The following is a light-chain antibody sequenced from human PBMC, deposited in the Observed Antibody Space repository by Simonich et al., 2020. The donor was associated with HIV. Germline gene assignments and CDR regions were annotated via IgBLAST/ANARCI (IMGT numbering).Light chain of an antibody. CDR1: QSLLHSAGKTY. CDR2: EVS. Sequence: DIVMTQTPLSLSVTPGQPASISCKSSQSLLHSAGKTYLYWYLQKPGQSPHLVIYEVSNRFSGVPDRFSGSGSGTDFTLKISRVEAEDVGVYSCMQGTHWPRTFGQGTKVEIK. J-gene: IGKJ1*01. CDR3: MQGTHWPRT. V-gene: IGKV2-29*03.